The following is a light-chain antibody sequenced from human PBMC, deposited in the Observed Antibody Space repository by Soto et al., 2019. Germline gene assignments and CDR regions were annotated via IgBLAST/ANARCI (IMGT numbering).Light chain of an antibody. CDR3: QQSYSTPPT. Sequence: DIPMTQSPSSLSASVGDRVTITCRASQSISSYLNWYQQKPGKAPKLLIYAASRLQSGVPSRFSGSGSRTAVTITISSVQPDDFATYYCQQSYSTPPTFGQGTKVEIK. V-gene: IGKV1-39*01. CDR2: AAS. J-gene: IGKJ1*01. CDR1: QSISSY.